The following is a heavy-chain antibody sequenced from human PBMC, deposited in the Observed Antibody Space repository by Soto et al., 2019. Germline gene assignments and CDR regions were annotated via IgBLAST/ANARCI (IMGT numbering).Heavy chain of an antibody. J-gene: IGHJ3*02. V-gene: IGHV3-7*01. D-gene: IGHD7-27*01. CDR3: ASEPSALGYAFDI. CDR1: GFTFSSYW. Sequence: GGSLILSCVASGFTFSSYWMSWVLQAPGKGLEWVANIKRDGSDKYYVDSVKGRFTISRDNAKNSLYLQINSLRVEDTAVYYCASEPSALGYAFDIWGQGTMVTVSS. CDR2: IKRDGSDK.